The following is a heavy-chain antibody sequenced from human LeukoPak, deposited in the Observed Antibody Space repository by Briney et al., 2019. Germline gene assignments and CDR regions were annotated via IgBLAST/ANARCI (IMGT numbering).Heavy chain of an antibody. J-gene: IGHJ6*02. D-gene: IGHD3-22*01. CDR1: GFTFSSYA. V-gene: IGHV3-23*01. Sequence: GGSLRLSCAASGFTFSSYAMSWVRQAPGKGLEWVSAISGSGGSTYYADSVKGRFTISRDNSKNTLYLQMNSLRAEDTAVYYCAKADSSGYYPYYYYGMDVWGQGPTDTVSS. CDR3: AKADSSGYYPYYYYGMDV. CDR2: ISGSGGST.